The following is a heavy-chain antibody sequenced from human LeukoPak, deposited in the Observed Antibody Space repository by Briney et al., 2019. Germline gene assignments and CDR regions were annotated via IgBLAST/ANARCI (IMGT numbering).Heavy chain of an antibody. J-gene: IGHJ6*04. CDR1: GFTFSSYA. CDR2: ISGSGGST. Sequence: GGSLRLSCAASGFTFSSYAMSWVRQAPGKGLEWVSAISGSGGSTYYADSVKGRFTICRDNSKNTLYLQMNSLRAEDTAVYYCAKDLGLYYYYGMDVWGKGTTVTVSS. CDR3: AKDLGLYYYYGMDV. V-gene: IGHV3-23*01. D-gene: IGHD7-27*01.